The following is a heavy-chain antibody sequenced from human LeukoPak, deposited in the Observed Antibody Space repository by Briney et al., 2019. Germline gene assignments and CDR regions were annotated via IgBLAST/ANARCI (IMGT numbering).Heavy chain of an antibody. D-gene: IGHD3-3*01. V-gene: IGHV4-34*01. CDR1: GGSFSGYY. CDR2: IYYSGST. Sequence: SETLSLTCAVYGGSFSGYYWSWIRQPPGKGLEWIGSIYYSGSTYYNPSLKSRVTISVDTSKNQFSLKLSSVTAADTAVYYCAGQYDFWSGSGQKNWFDPWGQGTLVTVSS. J-gene: IGHJ5*02. CDR3: AGQYDFWSGSGQKNWFDP.